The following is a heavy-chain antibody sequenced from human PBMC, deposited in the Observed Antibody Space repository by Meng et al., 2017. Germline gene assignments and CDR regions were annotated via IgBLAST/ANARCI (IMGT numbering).Heavy chain of an antibody. CDR1: GGSISSGGYY. D-gene: IGHD2-15*01. J-gene: IGHJ5*02. V-gene: IGHV4-31*03. Sequence: QVPLPESGPRLVNPSQTLSLTCTGSGGSISSGGYYWSWIRQHPGKGLEWIGYIYYSGSTYYNPSLKSRVTISVDTSKNQFSLKLSSVTAADTAVYYCAREGGYCSGGSCYSIMHNWFDPWGQGTLVTVSS. CDR2: IYYSGST. CDR3: AREGGYCSGGSCYSIMHNWFDP.